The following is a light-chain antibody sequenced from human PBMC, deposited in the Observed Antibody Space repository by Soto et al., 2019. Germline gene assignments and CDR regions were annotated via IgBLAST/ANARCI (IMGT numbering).Light chain of an antibody. CDR1: QSISSY. V-gene: IGKV1-39*01. Sequence: IQMTQSPSSLSASVGDSVTITCRASQSISSYLNSYQQKPGKAPKLLIYAATSSQSGVPSRFSGSGSGTDFTLTISSLQPEDFATYYCQHSNSTPFTFGPGTKVDIK. CDR3: QHSNSTPFT. CDR2: AAT. J-gene: IGKJ3*01.